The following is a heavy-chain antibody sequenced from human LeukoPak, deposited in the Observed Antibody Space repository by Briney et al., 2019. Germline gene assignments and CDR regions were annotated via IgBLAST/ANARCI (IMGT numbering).Heavy chain of an antibody. Sequence: PSETLTLTCTVSGDSISRSTYYWGWIRQPPGKGLEWIGNMHYSGSPNYNPSLRSRVTMSGDTSNNQLSLKLNSVTAADTATYYCARYSTIGAGGRGWYFDLWGRGTLVTVSS. CDR2: MHYSGSP. CDR3: ARYSTIGAGGRGWYFDL. V-gene: IGHV4-39*01. CDR1: GDSISRSTYY. J-gene: IGHJ2*01. D-gene: IGHD6-13*01.